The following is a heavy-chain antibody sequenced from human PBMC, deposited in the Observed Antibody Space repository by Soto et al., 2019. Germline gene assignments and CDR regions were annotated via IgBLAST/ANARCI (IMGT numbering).Heavy chain of an antibody. CDR3: ARERPTYYDILTAETYGMDV. Sequence: GASVKVSCKASGYTFTGYYMHWVRQAPGQGLEWMGWINPNSGGTNYAQKFQGWVTMTRDTSISTAYMELSRLRSDDTAVYYCARERPTYYDILTAETYGMDVWGQGTTVTVSS. V-gene: IGHV1-2*04. CDR1: GYTFTGYY. D-gene: IGHD3-9*01. J-gene: IGHJ6*02. CDR2: INPNSGGT.